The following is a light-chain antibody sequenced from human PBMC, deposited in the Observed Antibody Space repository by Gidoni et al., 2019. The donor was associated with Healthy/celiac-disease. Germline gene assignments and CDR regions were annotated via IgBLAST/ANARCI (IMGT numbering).Light chain of an antibody. V-gene: IGLV3-1*01. CDR2: QDS. CDR1: KLGDKY. Sequence: SYELTQPPSVSVSSGQTASITCSGDKLGDKYACWYQQKPGQSPVLVIYQDSKRPSGIPERFSGSNSGNTANLTISGTQAMDEADYYCQAWDSSSVVFGGGTKLTVL. CDR3: QAWDSSSVV. J-gene: IGLJ2*01.